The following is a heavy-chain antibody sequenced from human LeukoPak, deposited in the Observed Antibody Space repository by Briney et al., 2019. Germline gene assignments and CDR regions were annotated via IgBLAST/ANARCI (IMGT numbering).Heavy chain of an antibody. Sequence: AISGSGGSTYYADSVKGRFTISRDNSKNTLYLQMNSLRAEDTAVYYCAKEGYYGSGSSQFDYWGQGTLVTVSS. V-gene: IGHV3-23*01. J-gene: IGHJ4*02. CDR2: ISGSGGST. CDR3: AKEGYYGSGSSQFDY. D-gene: IGHD3-10*01.